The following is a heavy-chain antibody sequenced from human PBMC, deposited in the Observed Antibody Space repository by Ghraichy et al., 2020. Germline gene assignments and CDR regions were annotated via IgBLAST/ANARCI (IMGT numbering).Heavy chain of an antibody. CDR1: GGSISSSSYY. CDR3: ARQQRGTYYYDSSGYSRRLAPPLYGMDV. J-gene: IGHJ6*02. V-gene: IGHV4-39*01. Sequence: SETLSLTCTVSGGSISSSSYYWGWIRQPPGKGLEWIGSIYYSGSTYYNPSLKSRVTISVDTSKNQFSLKLSSVTAAATAVYYCARQQRGTYYYDSSGYSRRLAPPLYGMDVWGQGTTVTVSS. CDR2: IYYSGST. D-gene: IGHD3-22*01.